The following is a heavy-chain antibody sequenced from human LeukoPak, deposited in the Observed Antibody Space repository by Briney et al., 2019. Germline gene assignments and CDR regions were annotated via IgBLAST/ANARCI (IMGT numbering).Heavy chain of an antibody. CDR2: IYTSGST. CDR1: GCSISSYY. CDR3: ARDYYSGAFDI. D-gene: IGHD3-22*01. J-gene: IGHJ3*02. V-gene: IGHV4-4*07. Sequence: SETLSLTCTVSGCSISSYYWSWIRQPAGKGLDGIGLIYTSGSTNYNPSLKGRVTMSVDKSKNQFSLKLSSVTAADTDVYYCARDYYSGAFDIWGQGTMVTVSS.